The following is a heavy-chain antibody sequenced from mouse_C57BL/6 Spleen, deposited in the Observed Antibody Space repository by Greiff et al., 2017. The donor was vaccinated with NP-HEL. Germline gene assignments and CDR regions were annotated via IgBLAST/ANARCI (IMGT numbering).Heavy chain of an antibody. Sequence: EVMLVESEGGLVQPGSSMKLSCTASGFTFSDYYMAWVRQVPEKGLEWVANINYDGSSTYYLDSLKSRFIISRDNAKNILYLQMDSRKYEDTATYYCAKGGLYDGFYYLDYWGQGTTLAVSS. CDR1: GFTFSDYY. V-gene: IGHV5-16*01. D-gene: IGHD2-3*01. CDR2: INYDGSST. J-gene: IGHJ2*01. CDR3: AKGGLYDGFYYLDY.